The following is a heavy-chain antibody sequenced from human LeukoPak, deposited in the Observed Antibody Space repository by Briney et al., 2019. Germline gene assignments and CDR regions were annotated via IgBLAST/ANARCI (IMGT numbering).Heavy chain of an antibody. CDR3: ARLQRYYYGSGSYSYYFDY. CDR1: GYTFTSYG. V-gene: IGHV1-18*01. J-gene: IGHJ4*02. CDR2: ISAYNGNT. D-gene: IGHD3-10*01. Sequence: GASVKVSCKASGYTFTSYGISWVRQAPGQGLEWMGWISAYNGNTNYAQKLQGRVTMTTDTSTSTAYMELRSLRSDDTAVYYCARLQRYYYGSGSYSYYFDYWGQGTLVTVSS.